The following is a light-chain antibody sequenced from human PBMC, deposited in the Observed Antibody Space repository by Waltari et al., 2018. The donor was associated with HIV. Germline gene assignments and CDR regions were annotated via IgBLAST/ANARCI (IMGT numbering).Light chain of an antibody. CDR3: AAWDDSLNAYV. CDR2: SLD. Sequence: QSVLTQTPSASGTPGQSVIVSCSGSSSNIGSHTVNWYQQLPAAAPRLLIHSLDQRPSGVPDRFSGSKSGASASLAISGLQSEDEADYYCAAWDDSLNAYVFGGGTKVTVL. J-gene: IGLJ1*01. V-gene: IGLV1-44*01. CDR1: SSNIGSHT.